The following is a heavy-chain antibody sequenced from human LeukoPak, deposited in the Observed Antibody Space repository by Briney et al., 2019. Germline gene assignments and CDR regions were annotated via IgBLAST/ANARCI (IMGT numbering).Heavy chain of an antibody. CDR2: MRDTVNT. CDR1: DVSISSHY. Sequence: SETLSLTCTLSDVSISSHYWSWLRHPPGKGLEWIAYMRDTVNTKDNPSFKSRLTLSADTSKNQFSPRLSSVAAADTGVYYCETIKRGNIDGYFDFWGQGILVTVSS. J-gene: IGHJ4*02. V-gene: IGHV4-59*11. D-gene: IGHD5-18*01. CDR3: ETIKRGNIDGYFDF.